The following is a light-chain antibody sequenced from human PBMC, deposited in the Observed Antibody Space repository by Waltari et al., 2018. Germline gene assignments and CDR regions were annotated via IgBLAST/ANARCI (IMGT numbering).Light chain of an antibody. V-gene: IGKV4-1*01. CDR3: QQYYSTPT. Sequence: DIGMTQSPDSLAVSLGERATINCKSSRSILYSSNNKNYLAWYQQKEGQPPKVIIYWASTRESGVPDRFSGSGSGTDFTLTISSLQAEDVAVYYCQQYYSTPTFGQGTKLEIK. CDR1: RSILYSSNNKNY. J-gene: IGKJ2*01. CDR2: WAS.